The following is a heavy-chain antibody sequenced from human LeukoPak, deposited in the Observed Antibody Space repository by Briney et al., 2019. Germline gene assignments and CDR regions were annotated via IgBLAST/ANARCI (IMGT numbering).Heavy chain of an antibody. CDR1: GFNFSDYY. CDR2: FSSGDTNL. J-gene: IGHJ6*03. CDR3: AREIHSTGYYYAGGYMDV. Sequence: GGSLRLSCAASGFNFSDYYMSWVRQAPGRGLEWISFFSSGDTNLKYADSVKGRFTISRDNAKNSLYLQMNSLRAEDTAVYFCAREIHSTGYYYAGGYMDVWGEGTTVTVSS. D-gene: IGHD3-22*01. V-gene: IGHV3-11*04.